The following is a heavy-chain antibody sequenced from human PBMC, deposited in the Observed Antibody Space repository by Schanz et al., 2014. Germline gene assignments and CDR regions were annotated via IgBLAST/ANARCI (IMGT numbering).Heavy chain of an antibody. J-gene: IGHJ4*01. D-gene: IGHD5-12*01. CDR3: ARKVVATIGGYYDN. CDR1: GFSFSSYA. Sequence: EVQLVESGGGLVEPGGSLRLSCAASGFSFSSYAMGWVRQARGKGLEWVSAMNESHSTIYYADSVRGRFTISRDNAENTLFLQMNSLRAEDTAVYYCARKVVATIGGYYDNWGDGTLVIVSS. CDR2: MNESHSTI. V-gene: IGHV3-23*04.